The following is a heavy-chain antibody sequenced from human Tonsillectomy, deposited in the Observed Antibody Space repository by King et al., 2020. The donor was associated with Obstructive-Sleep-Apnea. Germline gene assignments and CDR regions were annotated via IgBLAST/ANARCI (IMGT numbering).Heavy chain of an antibody. D-gene: IGHD3-10*01. CDR3: AKDRSYYYGSGRPLGAFDI. CDR1: GFTFSSYA. CDR2: ISGSGGST. Sequence: VQLVESGGGLVQPGGSLRLSCAASGFTFSSYAMSWVRQAPGKGLEWVSAISGSGGSTYYADSVKGRFTISRDNSKNTLYLQMNSLRAEDTAVYYCAKDRSYYYGSGRPLGAFDIWGQGTMVTVSS. J-gene: IGHJ3*02. V-gene: IGHV3-23*04.